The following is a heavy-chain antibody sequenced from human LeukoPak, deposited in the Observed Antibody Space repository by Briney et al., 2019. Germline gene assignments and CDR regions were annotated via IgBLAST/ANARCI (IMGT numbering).Heavy chain of an antibody. D-gene: IGHD6-25*01. CDR1: GFPFNTHW. Sequence: QAGGSLRLSCAASGFPFNTHWMGWIRQAPGAGLEWVADMNFDGSEKYHADSVKGRFTISRDNAKNSLYLQMNSLRPEDTAVYFCARETQRPYWDWGQGTLVTVSS. CDR3: ARETQRPYWD. CDR2: MNFDGSEK. J-gene: IGHJ4*02. V-gene: IGHV3-7*01.